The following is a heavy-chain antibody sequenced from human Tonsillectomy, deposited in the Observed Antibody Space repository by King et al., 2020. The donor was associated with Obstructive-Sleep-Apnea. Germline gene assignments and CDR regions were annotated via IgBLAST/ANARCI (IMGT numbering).Heavy chain of an antibody. CDR2: INHSGST. J-gene: IGHJ3*02. D-gene: IGHD3-9*01. CDR3: ARGPAFLTGLSSCAFDI. Sequence: VQLQQWGAGLLKPSETLSLTCAVYGGSFSGYYWIWIRQPPGKGLEWIGEINHSGSTNYNPSLKSRVTISVDTSKNQFSLKLSSVTAAETAVYYCARGPAFLTGLSSCAFDIWGQGTMVTVSS. V-gene: IGHV4-34*01. CDR1: GGSFSGYY.